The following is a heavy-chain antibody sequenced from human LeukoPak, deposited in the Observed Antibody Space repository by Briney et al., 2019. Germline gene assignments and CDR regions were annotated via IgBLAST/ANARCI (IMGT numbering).Heavy chain of an antibody. V-gene: IGHV4-39*07. CDR2: IYNSGST. CDR1: GGSISSSSYY. D-gene: IGHD6-19*01. Sequence: SETLSLTCTVSGGSISSSSYYWGWIRQPPGKGLEWIGSIYNSGSTYYNPSLKSRVTISVDTSKNQFSLKLSSVTAADTAVYYCAKQWLAVRDWFDPWGQGTLVTVSS. J-gene: IGHJ5*02. CDR3: AKQWLAVRDWFDP.